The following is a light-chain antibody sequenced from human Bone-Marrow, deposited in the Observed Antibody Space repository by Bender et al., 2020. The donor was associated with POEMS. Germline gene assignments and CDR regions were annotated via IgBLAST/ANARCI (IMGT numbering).Light chain of an antibody. J-gene: IGLJ1*01. Sequence: QSALTQPRSVSGSPGQSVTISCTGTTSNVGDYDHVSWYQHHPGKAPKLIIYDVTQRPSGVPDRFSASKSGNTASLTISGLQAEDEADYYCSSYTTSSTVVFGTGTKVTVL. V-gene: IGLV2-11*01. CDR2: DVT. CDR1: TSNVGDYDH. CDR3: SSYTTSSTVV.